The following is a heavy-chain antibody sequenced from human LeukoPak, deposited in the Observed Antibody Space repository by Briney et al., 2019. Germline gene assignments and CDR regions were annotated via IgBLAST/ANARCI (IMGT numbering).Heavy chain of an antibody. V-gene: IGHV4-30-2*01. Sequence: SETLSLTCAVSGGSISGGGYSWSWIRQPPGEGLEWIGYIYHSGSTYYNPSLKSRVTISVDRSKNQFSLKLSSVTAADTAVYYCAAQGTTGDFDYWGQGTLVTVSS. CDR2: IYHSGST. CDR1: GGSISGGGYS. D-gene: IGHD4-17*01. J-gene: IGHJ4*02. CDR3: AAQGTTGDFDY.